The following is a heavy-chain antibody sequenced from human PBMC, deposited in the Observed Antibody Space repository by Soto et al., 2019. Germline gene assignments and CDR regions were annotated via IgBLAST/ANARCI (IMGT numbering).Heavy chain of an antibody. D-gene: IGHD3-3*01. CDR1: GGTFSSYA. J-gene: IGHJ3*02. Sequence: SVKVSCKASGGTFSSYAISWVRQAPGQGLEWMGGIIPIFGTANYAQKFQGRVTITADKSTSTAYMELSSLRSEDTAVYYCARDRYYDFWSGDQDAFDIWGQGTMVTVSS. CDR3: ARDRYYDFWSGDQDAFDI. CDR2: IIPIFGTA. V-gene: IGHV1-69*06.